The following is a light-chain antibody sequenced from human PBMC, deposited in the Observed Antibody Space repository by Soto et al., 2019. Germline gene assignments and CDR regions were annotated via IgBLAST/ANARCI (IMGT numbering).Light chain of an antibody. CDR1: QNIYINS. V-gene: IGKV3-20*01. CDR3: QQYGAPPHT. CDR2: GGS. Sequence: EIVLTQSPDTLSLSPGERATLSCRASQNIYINSLAWYQQRPGQAPRLLIYGGSTRATAVPDRFSGSGSGTDFALTISRLEPEDFAVYYCQQYGAPPHTFGPGTKVD. J-gene: IGKJ3*01.